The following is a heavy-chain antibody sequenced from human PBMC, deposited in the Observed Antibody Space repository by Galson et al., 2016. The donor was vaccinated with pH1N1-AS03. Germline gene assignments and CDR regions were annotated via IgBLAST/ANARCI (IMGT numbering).Heavy chain of an antibody. J-gene: IGHJ4*02. V-gene: IGHV3-23*01. Sequence: SLRLSCAGSGFLVSNYAMSWVRQAPGKGPEWVSAISGGVHNTYYADSVRGRFTISRDSSKNTLYPQMNSLRAEDTAVYYCASGVISPDYWGQGTLVTVSS. D-gene: IGHD3-10*01. CDR3: ASGVISPDY. CDR2: ISGGVHNT. CDR1: GFLVSNYA.